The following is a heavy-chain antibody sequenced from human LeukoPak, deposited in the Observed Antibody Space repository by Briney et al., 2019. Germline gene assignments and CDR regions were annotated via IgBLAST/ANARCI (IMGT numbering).Heavy chain of an antibody. Sequence: PGGSLRLSCAASGFTFSHAWMSWVRQAPGKGLEWVGRIKSKTDGGTTDYAAPVKGRFIISTDDSQNTLYLQMNSLKTEDTAVYYCTTASGYSYGYIGYYYYYMDVWGKGTTVTVSS. J-gene: IGHJ6*03. D-gene: IGHD5-18*01. CDR2: IKSKTDGGTT. CDR1: GFTFSHAW. CDR3: TTASGYSYGYIGYYYYYMDV. V-gene: IGHV3-15*01.